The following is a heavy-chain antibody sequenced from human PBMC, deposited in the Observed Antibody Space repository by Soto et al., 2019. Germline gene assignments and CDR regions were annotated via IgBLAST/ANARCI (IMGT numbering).Heavy chain of an antibody. CDR2: ISSSGGST. V-gene: IGHV3-23*01. CDR3: AKEVSGYDYYFDY. Sequence: GGSLRLSCAASGFTFSSYSMNWVRQAPGKGLEWVSSISSSGGSTYYADSVKGRFTISRDNSKNTLYLQMNSLRAEDTAVYYCAKEVSGYDYYFDYWGQGTLVTVSS. CDR1: GFTFSSYS. D-gene: IGHD5-12*01. J-gene: IGHJ4*02.